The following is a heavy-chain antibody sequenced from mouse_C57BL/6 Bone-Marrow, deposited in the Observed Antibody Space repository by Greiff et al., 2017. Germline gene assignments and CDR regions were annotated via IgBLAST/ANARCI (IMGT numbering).Heavy chain of an antibody. CDR1: GFTFSSYG. J-gene: IGHJ3*01. D-gene: IGHD1-1*01. V-gene: IGHV5-6*01. CDR3: ARPPYYYGSSYLAY. CDR2: ISSGGSYT. Sequence: DVQLVESGGDLVKPGGSLKLSCAASGFTFSSYGMSWVRQTPDKRLEWVATISSGGSYTYYPDSVKGRFTISRDNAKNTLYLQMSSLKSEDTAMYYCARPPYYYGSSYLAYWGQGTLVTVSA.